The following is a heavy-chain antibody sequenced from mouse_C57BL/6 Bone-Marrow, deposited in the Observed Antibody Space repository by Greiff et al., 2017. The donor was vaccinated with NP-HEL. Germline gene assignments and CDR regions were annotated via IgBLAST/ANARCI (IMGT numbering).Heavy chain of an antibody. CDR1: GFNIKDDY. D-gene: IGHD1-1*01. Sequence: VQLQQSGAELVRPGASVKLSCTASGFNIKDDYMHWVKQRPEQGLEWIGWIDPENGDTEYASKFQGKATITADTSSNTAYLQLSSLTSEDTAVYYCTLITTVVAHYAMDYWGHGTSVTVSS. V-gene: IGHV14-4*01. J-gene: IGHJ4*01. CDR3: TLITTVVAHYAMDY. CDR2: IDPENGDT.